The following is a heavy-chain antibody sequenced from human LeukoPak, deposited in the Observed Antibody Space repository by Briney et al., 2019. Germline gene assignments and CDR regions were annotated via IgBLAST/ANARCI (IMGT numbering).Heavy chain of an antibody. D-gene: IGHD4-23*01. CDR1: GYTFTGYY. Sequence: ASVKVSYKASGYTFTGYYMHWVRQAPGQGLEWMGWINPNSGGTNYAQKFQGRVTMTRDTSISTAYMELSRLRSDDTAVYYCARSFTVVTPWILGYWGQGTLVTVSS. CDR2: INPNSGGT. J-gene: IGHJ4*02. CDR3: ARSFTVVTPWILGY. V-gene: IGHV1-2*02.